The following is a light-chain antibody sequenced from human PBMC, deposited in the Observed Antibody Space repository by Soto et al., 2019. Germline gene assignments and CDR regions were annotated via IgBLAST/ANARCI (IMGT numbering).Light chain of an antibody. V-gene: IGKV3-11*01. CDR2: DTS. Sequence: EIVLTQSPATLSLSPGERATLSCRASQTISRYLAWYQQRPGQSPRLLIYDTSNRASGIPARFSGSGSGTDFTLTISSLEPEDFAVYYCQHRTNYTFGGGTKVEI. J-gene: IGKJ4*01. CDR3: QHRTNYT. CDR1: QTISRY.